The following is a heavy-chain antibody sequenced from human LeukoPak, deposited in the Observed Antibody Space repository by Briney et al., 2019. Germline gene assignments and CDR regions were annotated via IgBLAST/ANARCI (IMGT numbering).Heavy chain of an antibody. CDR1: GFTFSSYG. J-gene: IGHJ4*02. D-gene: IGHD1-26*01. CDR3: AKDIGSSGSVDY. V-gene: IGHV3-9*01. Sequence: PGRSLRLSCAASGFTFSSYGMHWVGQAPGKGLERGSGISWNSGSIGYADSVKGRFTISRDNAKNSLYLQMNSLRAEDTALYYCAKDIGSSGSVDYWGQGTLVTVSS. CDR2: ISWNSGSI.